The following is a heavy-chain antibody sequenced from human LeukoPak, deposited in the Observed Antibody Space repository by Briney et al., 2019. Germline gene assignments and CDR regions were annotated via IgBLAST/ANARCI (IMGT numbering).Heavy chain of an antibody. CDR3: ARVTREYMYGNFDY. CDR1: GGSISRYY. V-gene: IGHV4-59*01. CDR2: IYYTGST. Sequence: KTSETLSLTCTVSGGSISRYYWSWIRQPPGKGLEWIGYIYYTGSTNYNPSLKSRVTISLDTSKNQFSLKLSSVTAADTAVYYCARVTREYMYGNFDYWGQGTLVTVSS. J-gene: IGHJ4*02. D-gene: IGHD5-18*01.